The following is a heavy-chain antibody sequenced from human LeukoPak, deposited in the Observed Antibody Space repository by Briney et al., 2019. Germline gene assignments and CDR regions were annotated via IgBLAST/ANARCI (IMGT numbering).Heavy chain of an antibody. CDR2: IYYSGST. CDR3: ARAPSRGGWYPHSLYFDL. D-gene: IGHD6-19*01. V-gene: IGHV4-59*01. CDR1: GGSISSDY. J-gene: IGHJ2*01. Sequence: SETLSLTCTVAGGSISSDYWSWIRQPPGKGLEWIGYIYYSGSTNYNPSLKSRVTISVDTSKNQFSLKLSSVTAADAAVYYCARAPSRGGWYPHSLYFDLWGRGTLVTVSS.